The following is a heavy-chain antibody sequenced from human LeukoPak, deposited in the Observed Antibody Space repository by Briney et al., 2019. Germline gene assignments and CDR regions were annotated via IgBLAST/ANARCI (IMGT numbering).Heavy chain of an antibody. CDR3: ARDSAAAGTWFYYYGMDV. CDR2: IKQDGSEK. Sequence: GGSLRLSCAASGFTFDDYGMSWVRQAPGKGLEWVANIKQDGSEKYYVDSVKGRFTISRDNAKNSLYLQMNSLRAEDTAVYYCARDSAAAGTWFYYYGMDVWGQGTTVTVSS. D-gene: IGHD6-13*01. V-gene: IGHV3-7*03. J-gene: IGHJ6*02. CDR1: GFTFDDYG.